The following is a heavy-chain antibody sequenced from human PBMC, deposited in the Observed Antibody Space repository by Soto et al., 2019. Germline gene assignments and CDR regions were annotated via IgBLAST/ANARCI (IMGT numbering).Heavy chain of an antibody. CDR2: TYYRSKWYN. V-gene: IGHV6-1*01. D-gene: IGHD1-26*01. CDR1: GDSVSSNSAA. Sequence: SQTLTLTCAISGDSVSSNSAAWNWIRQSPSRGLEWLGRTYYRSKWYNDYAVSVKSRITINPDTSKNQFSLQLNSVTPEDPAVYGCGRGGSYSYYYGMEVWGQGTKVTVSS. CDR3: GRGGSYSYYYGMEV. J-gene: IGHJ6*02.